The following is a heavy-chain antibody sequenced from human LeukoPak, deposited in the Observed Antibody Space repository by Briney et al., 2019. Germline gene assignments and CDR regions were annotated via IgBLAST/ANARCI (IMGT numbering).Heavy chain of an antibody. CDR2: ISWDGGSR. CDR3: ARAMAAARSFDY. CDR1: GFTFDDYP. J-gene: IGHJ4*02. Sequence: GGSLRLSCAASGFTFDDYPMHWVRQAPGKGLQWVSVISWDGGSRYYADSVEGRFTISRDNAKNSLYLQMNSLRAEDTAVYYCARAMAAARSFDYWGQGTLVTVSS. V-gene: IGHV3-43*01. D-gene: IGHD6-13*01.